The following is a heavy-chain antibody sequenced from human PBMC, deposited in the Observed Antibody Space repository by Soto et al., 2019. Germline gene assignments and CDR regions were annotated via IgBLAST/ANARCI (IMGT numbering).Heavy chain of an antibody. CDR1: GGSSSSSSYY. J-gene: IGHJ4*02. V-gene: IGHV4-39*01. CDR3: ARHKQWLVYYFDY. Sequence: QLQLQESGPGLVKPSETLSLTCTVSGGSSSSSSYYWGWIRQPPGKGLEWIGSIYYSGSTYYNPSLKSRVTISVDTSKNQFSLKLSSVTAADTAVYYCARHKQWLVYYFDYWGQGTLVTVSS. D-gene: IGHD6-19*01. CDR2: IYYSGST.